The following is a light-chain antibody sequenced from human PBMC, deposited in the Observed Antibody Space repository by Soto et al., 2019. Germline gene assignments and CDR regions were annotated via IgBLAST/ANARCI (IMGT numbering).Light chain of an antibody. CDR1: QGISNY. CDR2: AAS. J-gene: IGKJ1*01. Sequence: DIQMTKSPSSLSASGGERVTITCRASQGISNYLAWYQQKPGKVPKLLIYAASTLQSGVPSRFSGSGSGTDFTLTISSLQPEDVATYYCQKYNSAPRTFGQGTKVEIK. CDR3: QKYNSAPRT. V-gene: IGKV1-27*01.